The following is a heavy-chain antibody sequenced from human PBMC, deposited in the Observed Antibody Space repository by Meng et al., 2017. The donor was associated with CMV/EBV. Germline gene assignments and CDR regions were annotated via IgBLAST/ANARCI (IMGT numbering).Heavy chain of an antibody. Sequence: SLKISCAASGFTFNNYHMNWVRQAPGKGLEFVALIWYDGSKTYYADSVKGRFTLSRDNSKDTSFLQMNSLRVEDTAVYYCAKNRVVFGVARRYHGMDVWGPGTAVTVSS. CDR1: GFTFNNYH. V-gene: IGHV3-33*06. CDR3: AKNRVVFGVARRYHGMDV. J-gene: IGHJ6*02. D-gene: IGHD3-3*01. CDR2: IWYDGSKT.